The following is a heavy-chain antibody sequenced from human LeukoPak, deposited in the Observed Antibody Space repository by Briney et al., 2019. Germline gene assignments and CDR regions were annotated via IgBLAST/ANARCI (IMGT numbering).Heavy chain of an antibody. D-gene: IGHD6-13*01. CDR2: IYYSGST. J-gene: IGHJ3*02. CDR1: GGSISSGSYY. CDR3: ARDPGYDAFDI. V-gene: IGHV4-39*07. Sequence: SETLSLTCTVSGGSISSGSYYWGWIRQPPGKGLEWIGSIYYSGSTYYNPSLKSRVTISVDTSKNQFSLKLSSVTAADTAVYYCARDPGYDAFDIWGQGTMVTVSS.